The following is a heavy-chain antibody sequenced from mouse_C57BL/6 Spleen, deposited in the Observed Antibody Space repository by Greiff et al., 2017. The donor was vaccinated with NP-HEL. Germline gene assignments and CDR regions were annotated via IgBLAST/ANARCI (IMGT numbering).Heavy chain of an antibody. Sequence: VKLQQPGAELVRPGSSVKLSCKASGYTFTSYWMHWVKQRPIQGLEWIGNIDPSDSETHYNQKFKDKATLTVDKSSSTAYMQLSSLTSEDSAVYYCARKKYSNYGYFDVWGTGTTVTVSS. CDR2: IDPSDSET. V-gene: IGHV1-52*01. CDR1: GYTFTSYW. D-gene: IGHD2-5*01. CDR3: ARKKYSNYGYFDV. J-gene: IGHJ1*03.